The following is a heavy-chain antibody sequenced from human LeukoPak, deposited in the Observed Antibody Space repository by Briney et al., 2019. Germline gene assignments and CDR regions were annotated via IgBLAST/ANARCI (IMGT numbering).Heavy chain of an antibody. CDR3: ARFSSYYDSSGYSRYYFDY. D-gene: IGHD3-22*01. Sequence: SETLSLTCTVSGGSISSGSYYWSWLRQPAGKGLEWIGRIYTSGSTNYNPSLKTRVTISVDTSKNQFSLKLSSVTAADTAVYYCARFSSYYDSSGYSRYYFDYWGQGTLVTVSS. J-gene: IGHJ4*02. V-gene: IGHV4-61*02. CDR1: GGSISSGSYY. CDR2: IYTSGST.